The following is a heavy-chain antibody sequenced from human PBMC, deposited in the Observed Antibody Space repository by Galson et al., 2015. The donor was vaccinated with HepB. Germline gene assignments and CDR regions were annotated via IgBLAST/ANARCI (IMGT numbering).Heavy chain of an antibody. J-gene: IGHJ4*02. CDR2: IRYDGSNK. D-gene: IGHD6-13*01. Sequence: SLRLSCAASGFTFSSYGMHWVRQAPGKGLEWVAFIRYDGSNKYYADSVKGRFTISRDNSKNTLYLQMNSLRAEDTAVYYCAKDRAAAGTLIDYWGQGTLVTVSS. CDR3: AKDRAAAGTLIDY. CDR1: GFTFSSYG. V-gene: IGHV3-30*02.